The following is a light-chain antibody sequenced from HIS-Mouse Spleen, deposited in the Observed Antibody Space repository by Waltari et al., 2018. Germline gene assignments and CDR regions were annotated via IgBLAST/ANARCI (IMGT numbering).Light chain of an antibody. V-gene: IGKV3-20*01. J-gene: IGKJ5*01. Sequence: EIVLTQSPGTLSLSPGERASQSVSSSYLAWYQQKPGQAPRLLIYGASSRATGIPDRFSGSGSGTDFTLTISRLEPEDFAVYYCQQYGSSSTFGQGTRLEIK. CDR2: GAS. CDR1: QSVSSSY. CDR3: QQYGSSST.